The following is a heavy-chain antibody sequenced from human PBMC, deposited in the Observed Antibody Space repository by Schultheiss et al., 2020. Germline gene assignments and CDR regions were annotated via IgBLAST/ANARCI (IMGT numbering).Heavy chain of an antibody. D-gene: IGHD6-19*01. CDR3: ARLNGIAVAGKHFDY. Sequence: GESLKISCKGSGYSFTSYWIGWVRQMPGKGLEWMGIIYPGDSDTRYSPSFQGQVTISADKSISTAYLQWSSLKASDTAMYYCARLNGIAVAGKHFDYWGQGTLVTGSS. CDR1: GYSFTSYW. CDR2: IYPGDSDT. V-gene: IGHV5-51*01. J-gene: IGHJ4*02.